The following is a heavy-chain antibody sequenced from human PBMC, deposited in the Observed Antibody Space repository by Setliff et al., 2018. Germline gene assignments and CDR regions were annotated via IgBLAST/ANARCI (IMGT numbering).Heavy chain of an antibody. CDR2: IYYSGST. CDR1: GGSFSGYY. J-gene: IGHJ4*02. V-gene: IGHV4-59*01. CDR3: ARERMYYNFWSGYSDY. Sequence: PSETLSLTCAVYGGSFSGYYWSWIRQPPGKGLEWIGYIYYSGSTNYNPSLKSRVTISVDTSKNQFSLKLSSVTAADTAVYYCARERMYYNFWSGYSDYWGQGTLVTVSS. D-gene: IGHD3-3*01.